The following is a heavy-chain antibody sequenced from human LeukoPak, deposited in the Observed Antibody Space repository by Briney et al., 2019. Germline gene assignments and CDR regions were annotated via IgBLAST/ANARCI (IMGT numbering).Heavy chain of an antibody. CDR1: GGTFSSYA. Sequence: ASVKVSCKASGGTFSSYAISWVRQAPGQGLEWMGGIIPIFGTANYAQKFQGRVTITTDESTSTAYMELSSLRSEDTAVYYCAASMADYDSREPPMDVWGKGTTVTVSS. D-gene: IGHD3-22*01. J-gene: IGHJ6*03. V-gene: IGHV1-69*05. CDR3: AASMADYDSREPPMDV. CDR2: IIPIFGTA.